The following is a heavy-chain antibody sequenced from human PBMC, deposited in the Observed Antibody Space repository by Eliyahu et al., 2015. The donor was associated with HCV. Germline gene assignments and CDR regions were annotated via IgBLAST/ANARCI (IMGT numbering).Heavy chain of an antibody. Sequence: QVQLQQWGAGLLKPSETLSXXCAVYXGSFSGYXWSWXRQPPGKGLEWIGEINHSGSTNYNPSXKSRVTISVDTSXNQFSLKLSSVTAADTAVYYCASEGRGDIVVVPAAMGAFDIWGQGTMVTVSS. D-gene: IGHD2-2*01. V-gene: IGHV4-34*01. CDR1: XGSFSGYX. CDR3: ASEGRGDIVVVPAAMGAFDI. J-gene: IGHJ3*02. CDR2: INHSGST.